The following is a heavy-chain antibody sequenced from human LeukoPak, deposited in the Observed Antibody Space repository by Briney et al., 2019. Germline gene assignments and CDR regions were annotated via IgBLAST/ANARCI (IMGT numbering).Heavy chain of an antibody. D-gene: IGHD2-2*03. CDR1: GFNFHSHE. Sequence: GGSLRLSCAASGFNFHSHEMNWVRQAPGKGLEFISYISPSGTTMYYADSVKGRFTISRDNAKNSLYLQMNSLRAADTAVYYCARGGYCTTALCYAMNAFDVWGQGTMVTVSS. CDR2: ISPSGTTM. J-gene: IGHJ3*01. CDR3: ARGGYCTTALCYAMNAFDV. V-gene: IGHV3-48*03.